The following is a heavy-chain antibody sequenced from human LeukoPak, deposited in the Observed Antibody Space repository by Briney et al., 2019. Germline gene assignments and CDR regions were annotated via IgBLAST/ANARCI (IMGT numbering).Heavy chain of an antibody. V-gene: IGHV6-1*01. Sequence: SQTLSLTCAISGDSVSSTSAAWSWIRLSPSRGLEWLGRTYYRSKWHSDYALSVKGRIAISPDPSKNQFFLHLNSVTPEDTAVYYCARGDYGLQFASGGTFDYWGQGTLVTVSS. D-gene: IGHD3-10*01. CDR3: ARGDYGLQFASGGTFDY. J-gene: IGHJ4*02. CDR1: GDSVSSTSAA. CDR2: TYYRSKWHS.